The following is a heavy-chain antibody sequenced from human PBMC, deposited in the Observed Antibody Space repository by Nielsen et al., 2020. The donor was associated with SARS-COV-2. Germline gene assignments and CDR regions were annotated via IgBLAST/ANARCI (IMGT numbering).Heavy chain of an antibody. D-gene: IGHD7-27*01. CDR2: ISAYNGNT. V-gene: IGHV1-18*01. CDR3: AKRESNPWAYYFDY. J-gene: IGHJ4*02. Sequence: ASVKVSCKASGYTFTSYGISWVRQAPGQGLEWMGWISAYNGNTNYAQKLQGRVTMTTDTSTSTAYMELRSLRSDDTAVYYCAKRESNPWAYYFDYWGQGTLVTVSS. CDR1: GYTFTSYG.